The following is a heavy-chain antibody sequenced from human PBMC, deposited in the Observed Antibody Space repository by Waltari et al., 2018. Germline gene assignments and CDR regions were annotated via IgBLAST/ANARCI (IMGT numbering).Heavy chain of an antibody. D-gene: IGHD4-17*01. J-gene: IGHJ5*02. CDR3: ARDPYGDYVNWFDP. CDR2: IIPIFGTA. V-gene: IGHV1-69*01. CDR1: GGPFSSHA. Sequence: QVQLVQSGAEVKKPGSSVKVSCKASGGPFSSHAIRWVRQAPGQGLQWMGGIIPIFGTANYAQKFQGRVTITADESTSTAYMELSSLRSEDTAVYYCARDPYGDYVNWFDPWGQGTLVTVSS.